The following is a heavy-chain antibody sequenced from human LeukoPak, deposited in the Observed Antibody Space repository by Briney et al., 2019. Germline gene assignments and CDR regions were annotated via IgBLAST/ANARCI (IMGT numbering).Heavy chain of an antibody. CDR1: GGSISGSSSY. D-gene: IGHD2-21*02. V-gene: IGHV4-39*01. J-gene: IGHJ4*02. CDR2: IYYSGST. CDR3: ARRPGGDRYYFNY. Sequence: KPSETLSPTCTVSGGSISGSSSYWGWIRQPPGKGLEWIATIYYSGSTYYNPSLKSRVTISVDTSKNQFSLRLSSVTAADTAVYYCARRPGGDRYYFNYWGQGTLVTVSS.